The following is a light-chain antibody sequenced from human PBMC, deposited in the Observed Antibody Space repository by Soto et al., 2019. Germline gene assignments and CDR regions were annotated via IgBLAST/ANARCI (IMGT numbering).Light chain of an antibody. CDR2: GNS. V-gene: IGLV1-40*01. CDR1: NSNIGAGYD. Sequence: QPVLTQPPSVSGAPGQRVTISCTGYNSNIGAGYDVHWYQQLPGTAPKLLIYGNSNRPSGVPDRFSASKSGTSASLAITGLQAEDEAVYYCQSSDSSLGGCVFGGGTKLTVL. CDR3: QSSDSSLGGCV. J-gene: IGLJ3*02.